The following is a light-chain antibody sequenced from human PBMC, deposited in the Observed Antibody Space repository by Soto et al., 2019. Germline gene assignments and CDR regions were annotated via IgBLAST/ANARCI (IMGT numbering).Light chain of an antibody. CDR3: CPCIDSRILVVV. CDR1: SRDGGRYNR. CDR2: ECS. V-gene: IGLV2-23*01. Sequence: QPALKQPASGYGSPGHSTTISCTGNSRDGGRYNRVSCYQHHPGKAPKVMIYECSKRPSGVSPRFYGSKSGKTASLTISGIQADVEAHYWCCPCIDSRILVVVLGGQTPLPV. J-gene: IGLJ2*01.